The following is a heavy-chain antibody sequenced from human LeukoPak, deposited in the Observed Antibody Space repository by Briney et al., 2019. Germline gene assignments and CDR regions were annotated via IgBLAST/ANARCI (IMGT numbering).Heavy chain of an antibody. J-gene: IGHJ5*02. D-gene: IGHD2-15*01. CDR3: ARCRDSYYSGGSCYVKPPDTRYNWFDP. CDR1: GGSFSGYY. Sequence: SETLSLTCAVYGGSFSGYYWSWIRQPPGKGLEWIGEINHSGSTNYNPSLKSRVTISVDTSKNQFSLKLSSVTAADTAVYYCARCRDSYYSGGSCYVKPPDTRYNWFDPWGQGTLVTVSS. V-gene: IGHV4-34*01. CDR2: INHSGST.